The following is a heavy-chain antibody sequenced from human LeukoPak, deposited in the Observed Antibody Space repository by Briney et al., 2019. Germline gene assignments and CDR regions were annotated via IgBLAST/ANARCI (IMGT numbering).Heavy chain of an antibody. V-gene: IGHV4-39*01. CDR2: IYYSGST. J-gene: IGHJ4*02. CDR1: GGSISSSSYY. CDR3: ARLARGPIVGYSYGHGDY. Sequence: SETLSLTCTVSGGSISSSSYYWGWIRQPPGKGLEWIGSIYYSGSTYYNPSLKSRVTISVDTSKNQFSLKLSSVTAADTAVYYCARLARGPIVGYSYGHGDYWGQGTLVTVSS. D-gene: IGHD5-18*01.